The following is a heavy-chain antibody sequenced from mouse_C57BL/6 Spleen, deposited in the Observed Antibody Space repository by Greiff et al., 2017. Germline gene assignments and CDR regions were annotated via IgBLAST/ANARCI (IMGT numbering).Heavy chain of an antibody. CDR2: ISYDGSN. CDR3: ARDILPELFDY. V-gene: IGHV3-6*01. J-gene: IGHJ2*01. CDR1: GYSITSGYY. Sequence: EVKLQESGPGLVKPSQSLSLTCSVTGYSITSGYYWNWIRQFPGNKLEWMGYISYDGSNNYNPSLKNRISITRDTSKNQFFLKLNSVTTEDTATYYCARDILPELFDYWGQGTTLTVSS. D-gene: IGHD1-1*01.